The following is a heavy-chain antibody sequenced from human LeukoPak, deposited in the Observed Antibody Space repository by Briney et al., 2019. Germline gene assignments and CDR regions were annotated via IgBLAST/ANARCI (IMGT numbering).Heavy chain of an antibody. V-gene: IGHV3-23*01. D-gene: IGHD2/OR15-2a*01. Sequence: KSGGSLRLSCAASGFTVSSNYMSWVRQAPGKGLEWVPAISGSGGSTYYADSVKGRFTISRDNSKNTLYLQMNSLRAEDTAVYYCAKRPLVYETFDYWGQGTLVTVSS. CDR3: AKRPLVYETFDY. CDR2: ISGSGGST. J-gene: IGHJ4*02. CDR1: GFTVSSNY.